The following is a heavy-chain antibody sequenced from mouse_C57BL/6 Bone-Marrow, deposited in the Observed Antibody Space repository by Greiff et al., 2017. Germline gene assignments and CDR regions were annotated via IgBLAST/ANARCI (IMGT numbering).Heavy chain of an antibody. CDR2: INPSNGGT. CDR3: ARGGWLLPGLPY. CDR1: GYTFTSYW. D-gene: IGHD2-3*01. Sequence: QVQLQQPGTELVKPGASVKLSCKASGYTFTSYWMHWVKQRPGQGLEWIGNINPSNGGTNYNEKFKSKATLTVDKSPSTAYMQLSSLTSEDSAVYYCARGGWLLPGLPYWGQGTLVTVSA. J-gene: IGHJ3*01. V-gene: IGHV1-53*01.